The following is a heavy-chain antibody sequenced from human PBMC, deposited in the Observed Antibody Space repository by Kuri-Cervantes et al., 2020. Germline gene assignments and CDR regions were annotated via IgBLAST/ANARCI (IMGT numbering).Heavy chain of an antibody. CDR3: ARGLCIAAAGTCWFDP. V-gene: IGHV4-31*02. CDR2: IYYSGST. CDR1: GFTVSSNY. D-gene: IGHD6-13*01. J-gene: IGHJ5*02. Sequence: LRLSCAASGFTVSSNYMSWIRQHPGKGLEWIGYIYYSGSTYYNPSLKSRVTISVDTSKNQFSLKLSSVTAADTAVYYCARGLCIAAAGTCWFDPWGQGTLVTVSS.